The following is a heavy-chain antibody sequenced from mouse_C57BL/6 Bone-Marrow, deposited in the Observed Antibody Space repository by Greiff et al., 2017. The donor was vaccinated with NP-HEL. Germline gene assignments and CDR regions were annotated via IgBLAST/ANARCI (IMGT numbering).Heavy chain of an antibody. Sequence: EVKLVESGGGLVKPGGSLKLSCAASGFTFSSYAMSWVRQTPEKRLEWVATISDGGSYTYYPDNVKGRFTISRDNAKNNLYLQMSHLKSEDTAMYYCARRHGSSSRYYAMDYWGQGTSVTVSS. V-gene: IGHV5-4*03. CDR3: ARRHGSSSRYYAMDY. CDR1: GFTFSSYA. J-gene: IGHJ4*01. D-gene: IGHD1-1*01. CDR2: ISDGGSYT.